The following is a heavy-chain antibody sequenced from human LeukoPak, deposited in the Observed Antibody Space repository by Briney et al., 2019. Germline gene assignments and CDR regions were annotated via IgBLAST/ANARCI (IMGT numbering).Heavy chain of an antibody. Sequence: PSETLSLTCTVSGGSISSYYWSWIRQPPGKGLEWIGYIYYSGSTNYNPSLKSRVTISVDTSKNQFSLKLSSVTAADTAVYYCARHNRINLRTGYSGPNFDYWGQGTLVTVSS. CDR2: IYYSGST. D-gene: IGHD3/OR15-3a*01. CDR3: ARHNRINLRTGYSGPNFDY. V-gene: IGHV4-59*08. CDR1: GGSISSYY. J-gene: IGHJ4*02.